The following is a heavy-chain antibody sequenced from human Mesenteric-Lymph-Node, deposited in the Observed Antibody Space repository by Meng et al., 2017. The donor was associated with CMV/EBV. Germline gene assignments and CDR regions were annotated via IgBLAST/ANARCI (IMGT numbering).Heavy chain of an antibody. V-gene: IGHV1-8*01. D-gene: IGHD2-21*01. CDR1: GYTFTNYD. CDR2: VNPNSGNS. CDR3: AREAYLRATTEHWFDP. Sequence: ASVKVSCKASGYTFTNYDIIWVRQATGQGLEWMGWVNPNSGNSGYAQKFQGRVSMGWNTSINTAYMELSSLRYEDTAIYYCAREAYLRATTEHWFDPWGQGTLVTVSS. J-gene: IGHJ5*02.